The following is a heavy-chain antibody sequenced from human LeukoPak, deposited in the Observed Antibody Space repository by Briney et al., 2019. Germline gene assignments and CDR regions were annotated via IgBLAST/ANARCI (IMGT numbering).Heavy chain of an antibody. CDR3: ARGRSAVAGIYDY. V-gene: IGHV4-4*02. D-gene: IGHD6-19*01. CDR1: GGSISSSNW. Sequence: SETLSLTCAVSGGSISSSNWWSWVRQPPGKGLEWIGEIYHSGSTNYNPSLKSRVTISVDKSKDQFPLKLSSVTAADTAVYYCARGRSAVAGIYDYWGQGTLVTVSS. CDR2: IYHSGST. J-gene: IGHJ4*02.